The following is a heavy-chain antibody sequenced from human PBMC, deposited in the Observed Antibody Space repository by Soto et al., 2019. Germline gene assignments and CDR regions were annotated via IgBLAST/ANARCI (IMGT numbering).Heavy chain of an antibody. J-gene: IGHJ4*02. CDR3: ARDLPSYGRRGPFDY. V-gene: IGHV1-69*01. Sequence: QVQLVQSGAEVKKPGSSVKVSCKASGGTFSSYAISWVRQAPGQGLEWMGGIIPIFGTANYAQKFQGRVTITADESTRTAYMELSSLRAEDTAVYYCARDLPSYGRRGPFDYWGQGTLVTVSS. CDR2: IIPIFGTA. CDR1: GGTFSSYA. D-gene: IGHD5-18*01.